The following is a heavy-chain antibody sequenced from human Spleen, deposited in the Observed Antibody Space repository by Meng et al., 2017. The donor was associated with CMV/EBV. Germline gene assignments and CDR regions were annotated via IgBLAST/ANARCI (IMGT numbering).Heavy chain of an antibody. V-gene: IGHV3-23*01. CDR2: IDPSGGTT. CDR1: GFAFSRYA. Sequence: GSLRLSCAASGFAFSRYAMTWVRQAPGKGLEWVSSIDPSGGTTFYADSVKGRFTMSRDNSQNAVSLQMNSLNADDTAVYFCATTTKYTWNYLVDFWGQGTLVTVSS. J-gene: IGHJ4*02. CDR3: ATTTKYTWNYLVDF. D-gene: IGHD1-7*01.